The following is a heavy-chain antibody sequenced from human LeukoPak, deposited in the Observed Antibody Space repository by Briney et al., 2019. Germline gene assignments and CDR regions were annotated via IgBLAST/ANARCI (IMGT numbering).Heavy chain of an antibody. V-gene: IGHV4-30-4*01. Sequence: SETLSLTCTVSGGSISSGDYYWSWIRQPPGRGLEWIGYIYYSGSTYYTPSLKSRVTISLDTSKNQFSLRLSSVTAADTAVYYCARAIASSGSRLFDYWGQGTLVTVSS. CDR1: GGSISSGDYY. CDR3: ARAIASSGSRLFDY. CDR2: IYYSGST. D-gene: IGHD3-10*01. J-gene: IGHJ4*02.